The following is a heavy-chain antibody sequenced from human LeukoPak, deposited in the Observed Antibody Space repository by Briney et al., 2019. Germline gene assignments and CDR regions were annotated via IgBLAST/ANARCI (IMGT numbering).Heavy chain of an antibody. CDR1: GFNFIDNT. D-gene: IGHD2-2*02. Sequence: KLGGPLKLPWPGPGFNFIDNTMNWVRQAPGKGLEGAPSISSSNTYIYYRDSVKGRFTISRDNAKNSLFLQMSSLRDEDTAVYYCARGYCSGTSCYMFASWGQGTRVTVSS. CDR3: ARGYCSGTSCYMFAS. J-gene: IGHJ4*02. V-gene: IGHV3-21*01. CDR2: ISSSNTYI.